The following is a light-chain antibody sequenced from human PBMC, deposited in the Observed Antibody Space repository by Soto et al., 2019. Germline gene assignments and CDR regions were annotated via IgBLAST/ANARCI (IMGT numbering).Light chain of an antibody. J-gene: IGLJ2*01. CDR2: EDN. CDR3: GAWDTSLSGGV. CDR1: SSNIGSDF. V-gene: IGLV1-51*02. Sequence: QSVLTQPPSVSAAPGQKVTISCSGSSSNIGSDFVSWYQQLPGTAHKLLIYEDNKRPSGIPDRFSGSKSGTSATLGITGLQTGDEADYYCGAWDTSLSGGVFGGGTKVTVL.